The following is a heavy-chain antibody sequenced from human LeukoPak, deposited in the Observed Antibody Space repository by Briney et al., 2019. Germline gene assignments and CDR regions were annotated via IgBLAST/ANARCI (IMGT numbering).Heavy chain of an antibody. J-gene: IGHJ6*02. CDR3: ASLGYCSGGSCHNRELSYYYCYGMDV. D-gene: IGHD2-15*01. Sequence: GASVKVSCKASGYTFTRYGISWVRQAPGQGLEWVGWISAYNGNTNYAQKLQGRVTMTTDTSTSTAYMELRSLRSDDTAVYYCASLGYCSGGSCHNRELSYYYCYGMDVWGQGTTVTVSS. V-gene: IGHV1-18*01. CDR2: ISAYNGNT. CDR1: GYTFTRYG.